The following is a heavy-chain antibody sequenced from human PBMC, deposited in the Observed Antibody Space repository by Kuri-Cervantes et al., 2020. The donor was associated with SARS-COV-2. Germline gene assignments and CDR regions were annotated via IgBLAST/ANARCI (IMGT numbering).Heavy chain of an antibody. CDR3: ARGVYCSSTSCPYYYYYMDV. D-gene: IGHD2-2*01. V-gene: IGHV4-30-4*08. Sequence: SETLSLTCTVSGGSISSGDYYWSWIRQPPGKGLEWIGYIYYSGSTYYNPSLKSRVTISVDTSKNQFSLKLSSVTAADTAVYYCARGVYCSSTSCPYYYYYMDVWGKGTTVTVSS. CDR2: IYYSGST. CDR1: GGSISSGDYY. J-gene: IGHJ6*03.